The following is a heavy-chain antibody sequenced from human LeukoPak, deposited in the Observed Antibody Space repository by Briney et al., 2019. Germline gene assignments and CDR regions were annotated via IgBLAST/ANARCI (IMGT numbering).Heavy chain of an antibody. D-gene: IGHD1-1*01. J-gene: IGHJ6*02. V-gene: IGHV1-2*02. CDR1: VYTFTDYY. CDR3: ARGSIKTTVAPQGLGV. Sequence: GASVKVSCKPSVYTFTDYYIHWVRQAPGPGLEWMGWINPDSGDTNYAQTFQGRVTLTRDTSISTAYMELSSLRSDDTAIYYCARGSIKTTVAPQGLGVWGQGTTVTFSS. CDR2: INPDSGDT.